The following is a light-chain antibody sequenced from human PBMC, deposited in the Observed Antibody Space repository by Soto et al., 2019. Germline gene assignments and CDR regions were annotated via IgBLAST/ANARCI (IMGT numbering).Light chain of an antibody. CDR3: QQTFHSPRT. J-gene: IGKJ2*01. Sequence: EIVLTQSPGPQSLSPGETASLSCWASQRIISNFSAWYQQRRGHPPRLLIYDSSRRVSGIPARFTGSGSGTAFTLTISRVEPEDSAVYYCQQTFHSPRTFGQGTRLEI. CDR1: QRIISNF. V-gene: IGKV3-20*01. CDR2: DSS.